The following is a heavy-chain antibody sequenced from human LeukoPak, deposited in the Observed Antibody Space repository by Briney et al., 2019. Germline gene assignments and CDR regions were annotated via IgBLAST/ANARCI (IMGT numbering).Heavy chain of an antibody. CDR3: ARVTDAGFDY. J-gene: IGHJ4*02. CDR2: IYPDGSDP. Sequence: GESLKISGKGSGYSFASYSIGWVRQMPGKGLEWMGIIYPDGSDPRYSPSFQGQVTISADKSISTAYLQWSSLKASDTAMYYCARVTDAGFDYWGQGTLVTVSS. V-gene: IGHV5-51*01. CDR1: GYSFASYS. D-gene: IGHD2-21*02.